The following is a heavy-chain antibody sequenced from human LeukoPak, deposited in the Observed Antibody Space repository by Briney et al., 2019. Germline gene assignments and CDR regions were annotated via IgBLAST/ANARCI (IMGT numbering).Heavy chain of an antibody. V-gene: IGHV4-38-2*02. CDR2: VYHVGTT. CDR1: GYSISSGYF. D-gene: IGHD6-13*01. Sequence: SETLSLTCTVSGYSISSGYFWGWIRQPPGKGLEWIGVYHVGTTDYNPSLKSRVTISVDRSKNQMSLKLSSVTAADTAVYYCARVGIAAAGTYAFDIWGQGTMVTVSS. J-gene: IGHJ3*02. CDR3: ARVGIAAAGTYAFDI.